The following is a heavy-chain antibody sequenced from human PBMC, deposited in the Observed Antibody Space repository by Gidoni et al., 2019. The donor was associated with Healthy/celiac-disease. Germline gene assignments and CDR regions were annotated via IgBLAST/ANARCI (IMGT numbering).Heavy chain of an antibody. V-gene: IGHV3-33*01. D-gene: IGHD5-18*01. CDR1: GFTFSSYG. CDR2: IWYDGSNK. CDR3: ARTPEDTAMVALDY. J-gene: IGHJ4*02. Sequence: QVQLVESGGGVVPPGRSLRLSCAASGFTFSSYGMHWVRHAPGKGLEWVAVIWYDGSNKYYADSVKGRFTISRDNSKNTLYLQMNSLRAEDTAVYYCARTPEDTAMVALDYWGQGTLVTVSS.